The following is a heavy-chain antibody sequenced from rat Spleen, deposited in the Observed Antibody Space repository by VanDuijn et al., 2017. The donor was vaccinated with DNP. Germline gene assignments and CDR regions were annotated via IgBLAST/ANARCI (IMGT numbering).Heavy chain of an antibody. V-gene: IGHV5-31*01. D-gene: IGHD3-1*01. J-gene: IGHJ2*01. CDR1: GFIFSNYW. CDR2: ISNTGDNT. Sequence: EVQLVESGGGPVQPGRSLKLSCLASGFIFSNYWMTWIRQAPGKGLEWVASISNTGDNTYYSDSVKGRFSLSRDNAKSTLYLQVNSLRSGDTATYYCTRDPRLSPPFDYWGQGVMVTVSS. CDR3: TRDPRLSPPFDY.